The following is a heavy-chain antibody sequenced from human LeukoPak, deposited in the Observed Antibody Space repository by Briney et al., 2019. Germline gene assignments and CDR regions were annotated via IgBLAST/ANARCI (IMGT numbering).Heavy chain of an antibody. CDR3: ARMGQYSSGWYLDY. CDR1: GFTFSSYA. Sequence: GGSLRLSCAASGFTFSSYAMHWVRQAPGKGLEWVAVISYDGSNKYYADSVKGRFTISRDNSKNTLYLQMNSLRAEDTAVYYCARMGQYSSGWYLDYWGQGTLVTVSS. D-gene: IGHD6-19*01. J-gene: IGHJ4*02. V-gene: IGHV3-30-3*01. CDR2: ISYDGSNK.